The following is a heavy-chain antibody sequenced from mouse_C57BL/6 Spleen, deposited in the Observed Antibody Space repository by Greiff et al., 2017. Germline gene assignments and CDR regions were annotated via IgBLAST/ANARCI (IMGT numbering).Heavy chain of an antibody. Sequence: QVQLQQPGAELVKPGASVKMSCKASGYTFTSYWITWVKQRPGQGREWIGDISPGSGSTNYNEKFKSKATLTVDPSTSTAYMRLSSLTSEDSAVYYCARLGITTPVATGWYFDGWGTGTTVTVSS. CDR3: ARLGITTPVATGWYFDG. CDR2: ISPGSGST. D-gene: IGHD1-1*01. J-gene: IGHJ1*03. V-gene: IGHV1-55*01. CDR1: GYTFTSYW.